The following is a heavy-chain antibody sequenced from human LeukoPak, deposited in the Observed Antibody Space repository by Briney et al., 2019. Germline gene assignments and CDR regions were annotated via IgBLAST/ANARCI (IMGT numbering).Heavy chain of an antibody. J-gene: IGHJ4*02. D-gene: IGHD5-24*01. CDR3: ARTIPSGGDGYSFFDY. V-gene: IGHV1-69*13. Sequence: SVEVSCKASGGTFSSYAISWVRQAPGQGLEWMGGIIPIFGTANYAQKSQGRVTITADESTSTAYMALSSLRSEDTAVYYCARTIPSGGDGYSFFDYWGQGTLVTVSS. CDR1: GGTFSSYA. CDR2: IIPIFGTA.